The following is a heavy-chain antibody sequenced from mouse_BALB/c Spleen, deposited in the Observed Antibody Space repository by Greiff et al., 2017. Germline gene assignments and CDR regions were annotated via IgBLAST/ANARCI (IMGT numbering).Heavy chain of an antibody. CDR2: IWAGGST. J-gene: IGHJ4*01. Sequence: VQLQQSGPGLVAPSQSLSITCTVSGFSLTSYGVHWVRQPPGKGLEWLGVIWAGGSTNYNSALMSRLSISKDNSKSQVFLKMNSLQTDDTAMYYCARDDYDGERDAMDYWGQGTSVTVSS. CDR3: ARDDYDGERDAMDY. V-gene: IGHV2-9*02. D-gene: IGHD2-4*01. CDR1: GFSLTSYG.